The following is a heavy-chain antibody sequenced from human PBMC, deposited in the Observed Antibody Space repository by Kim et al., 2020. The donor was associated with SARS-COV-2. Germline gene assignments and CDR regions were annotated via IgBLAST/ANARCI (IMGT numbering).Heavy chain of an antibody. CDR2: IRSKAYGGTT. CDR3: TRSRQWFGEFFDY. V-gene: IGHV3-49*04. CDR1: GFTFGDYA. D-gene: IGHD3-10*01. J-gene: IGHJ4*02. Sequence: GGSLRLSCTASGFTFGDYAMSWVRQAPGKGLEWVGFIRSKAYGGTTEYAASVKGRFTISRDDSKSIAYLQMNSLKTEDTAVYYCTRSRQWFGEFFDYWGQGTLVTVSS.